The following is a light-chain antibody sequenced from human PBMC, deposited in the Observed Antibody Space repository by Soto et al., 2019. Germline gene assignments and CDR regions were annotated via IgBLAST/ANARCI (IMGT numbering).Light chain of an antibody. CDR1: QGISSY. CDR3: QQYYSYPHT. V-gene: IGKV1-8*01. CDR2: AAS. J-gene: IGKJ1*01. Sequence: AIRMTQSPSSLSASPGDRVTITCRASQGISSYLAWYQQKPGKAPKLLIYAASTWQSGVPSRFSGSGSGTDFALTISCLESEDFATYYCQQYYSYPHTFGQGTKVEIK.